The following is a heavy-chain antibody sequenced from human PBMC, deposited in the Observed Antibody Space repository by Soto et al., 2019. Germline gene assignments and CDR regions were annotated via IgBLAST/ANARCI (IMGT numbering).Heavy chain of an antibody. D-gene: IGHD6-19*01. CDR3: ARGRSRYSSGWYLVH. CDR2: ISRIGST. V-gene: IGHV4-34*01. CDR1: SGSFSGYS. J-gene: IGHJ4*02. Sequence: PSETLSLTCVVYSGSFSGYSWSWIRRPPGKGLEWVGGISRIGSTNYNPSLQSRVTISADTPNNQFSLKLSSVTAADTAVYYCARGRSRYSSGWYLVHWGQGTLVTVSS.